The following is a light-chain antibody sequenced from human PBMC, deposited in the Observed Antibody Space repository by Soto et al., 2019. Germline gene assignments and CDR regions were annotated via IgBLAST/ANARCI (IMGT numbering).Light chain of an antibody. CDR1: QSISRY. Sequence: DIQMTQSPSTLSASVGDRVTITCRASQSISRYLAWYQKKPGEAPKLLIYDASSLQSGVSSRFSASGSGTDFSLSISSLQPDDLATYYCQHYNSLSSFGPGTKV. V-gene: IGKV1-5*01. CDR3: QHYNSLSS. J-gene: IGKJ3*01. CDR2: DAS.